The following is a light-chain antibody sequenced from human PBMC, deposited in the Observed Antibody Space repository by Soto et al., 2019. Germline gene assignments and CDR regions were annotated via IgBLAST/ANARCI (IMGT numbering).Light chain of an antibody. J-gene: IGLJ1*01. CDR1: NSDVCGYDH. Sequence: QSVLAQPASVSGPPGKSITISCTGTNSDVCGYDHVSWYQQYSGKAPKLRIYEVSNRPSGVSNRFSGFKSGNTASLTISGLQAEDEADYYCSSYTRSSTLGFGNRTKVTVL. CDR2: EVS. V-gene: IGLV2-14*01. CDR3: SSYTRSSTLG.